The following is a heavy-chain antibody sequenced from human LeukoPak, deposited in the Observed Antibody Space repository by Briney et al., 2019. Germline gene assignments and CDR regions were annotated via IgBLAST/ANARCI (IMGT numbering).Heavy chain of an antibody. CDR2: ISYDGSNK. V-gene: IGHV3-30*03. Sequence: PGGSLRLSCAASGFTFSSYGMHWVRQAPGKGLEWVAVISYDGSNKYYADSVKGRFTISRDNAKNSLYLQMNSLRAEDTAVYYCARDINDESGNWFDPWGQGTLVTVSS. J-gene: IGHJ5*02. D-gene: IGHD1-1*01. CDR1: GFTFSSYG. CDR3: ARDINDESGNWFDP.